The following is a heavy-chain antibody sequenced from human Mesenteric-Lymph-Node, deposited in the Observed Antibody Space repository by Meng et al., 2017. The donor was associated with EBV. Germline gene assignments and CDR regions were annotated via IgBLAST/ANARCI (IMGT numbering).Heavy chain of an antibody. V-gene: IGHV4-61*01. CDR1: GGSISGSTDF. Sequence: QVQLQESGPGLVKPSQTLSLTCAVYGGSISGSTDFWSWIRQPPGKGLEWIGYIYYSGTTNYNPSLKGRVTISLDTSKNQFSLKLSSVTAADTAVYYCVRGAAIGPRYFDYWGQGTLVTVSS. CDR3: VRGAAIGPRYFDY. D-gene: IGHD2-2*02. J-gene: IGHJ4*02. CDR2: IYYSGTT.